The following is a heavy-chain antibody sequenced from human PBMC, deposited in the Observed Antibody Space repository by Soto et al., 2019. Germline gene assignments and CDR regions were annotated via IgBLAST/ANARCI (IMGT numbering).Heavy chain of an antibody. D-gene: IGHD2-15*01. Sequence: GGSLRLSCAASGFTFSSYSMNWVRQAPGKGLEWVSYISSSSSTIYYADSVKGRFTISRDNAKNSLYLQMNSLRAEDTAVYYCARDRDIVVAHEGFDPWGQGTLVTVS. J-gene: IGHJ5*02. V-gene: IGHV3-48*01. CDR1: GFTFSSYS. CDR3: ARDRDIVVAHEGFDP. CDR2: ISSSSSTI.